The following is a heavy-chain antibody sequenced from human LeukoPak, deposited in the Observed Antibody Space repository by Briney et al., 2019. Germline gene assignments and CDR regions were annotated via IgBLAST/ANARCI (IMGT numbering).Heavy chain of an antibody. V-gene: IGHV1-46*01. CDR1: GYTFTSYY. CDR2: INPSDGST. D-gene: IGHD4-23*01. CDR3: ASLDYGGNSVAFDY. J-gene: IGHJ4*02. Sequence: ASVKVSCKASGYTFTSYYMHWVRQAPGQGLEWMGLINPSDGSTSYAQKFQGRVTMTRDTSTSTVYMELSSLRSEDTAVYYCASLDYGGNSVAFDYWGQGTLVTVSS.